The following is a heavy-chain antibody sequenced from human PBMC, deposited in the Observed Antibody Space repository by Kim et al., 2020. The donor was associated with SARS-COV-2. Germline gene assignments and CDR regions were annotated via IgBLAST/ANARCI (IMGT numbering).Heavy chain of an antibody. D-gene: IGHD6-13*01. J-gene: IGHJ4*02. CDR3: ARGAGGMDF. V-gene: IGHV3-74*01. CDR1: GFTFSGSW. Sequence: GGSLRLSCAASGFTFSGSWMHWVRQVPGKGLEWVAHINRDGSSTSYADAVKGRFTISRDNAKNTVHLQMNSLRDEDTAVYYCARGAGGMDFWGQGTVVTVSS. CDR2: INRDGSST.